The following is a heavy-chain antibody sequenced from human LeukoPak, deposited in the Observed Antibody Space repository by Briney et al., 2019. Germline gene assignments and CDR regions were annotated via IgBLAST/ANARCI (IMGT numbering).Heavy chain of an antibody. CDR1: GFSFDDYG. J-gene: IGHJ6*03. Sequence: GGSLRLSCVGSGFSFDDYGMNWVRQAPGKGLEWVSGINFNSASTVYAESVRGRFTISRDNAKNSLYLQMTSLRVEVTALYYCARDVGFTGQNYHYYMNVWGEGTTVIVSS. CDR3: ARDVGFTGQNYHYYMNV. V-gene: IGHV3-20*04. CDR2: INFNSAST. D-gene: IGHD3-16*01.